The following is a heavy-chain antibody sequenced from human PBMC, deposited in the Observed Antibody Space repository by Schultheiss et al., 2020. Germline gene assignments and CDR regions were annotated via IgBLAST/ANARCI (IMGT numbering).Heavy chain of an antibody. V-gene: IGHV3-49*04. CDR2: IRSKAYGGTT. CDR1: GFTFGDYA. D-gene: IGHD6-19*01. J-gene: IGHJ4*02. CDR3: TREDVAVAGQLDY. Sequence: GESLKISCTASGFTFGDYAMSWVRQAPGKGLEWVGFIRSKAYGGTTEYAASVKGRFTISRDDSKSIAYLQMNSLKTEDTAVYYCTREDVAVAGQLDYWGQGTLVTVSS.